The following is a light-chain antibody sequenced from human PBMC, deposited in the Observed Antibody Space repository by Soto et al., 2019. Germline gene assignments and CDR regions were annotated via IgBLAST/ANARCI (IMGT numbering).Light chain of an antibody. Sequence: EIVLTQSPATLSFSPGERATLSCRASQSVSSYLAWYQQKPGQAPRLLIYGASTRATGTPTRFSGSGSGTEFTLTISSLQSEDFAVYFCQQYNNWPPYTFGQGTRLEIK. CDR3: QQYNNWPPYT. CDR1: QSVSSY. V-gene: IGKV3-15*01. CDR2: GAS. J-gene: IGKJ5*01.